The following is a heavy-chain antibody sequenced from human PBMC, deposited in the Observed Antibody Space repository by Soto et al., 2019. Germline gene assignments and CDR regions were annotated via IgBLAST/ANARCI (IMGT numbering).Heavy chain of an antibody. Sequence: GGSLRLSCAATGFTFSSLWMYWVRQAPGEGLEWISGISENGGKTRYADSVKGRFTISRDNAKNTLYLQMNSLSAEDTAVYYCASYNWPATSDYWGQGTLVTVSS. CDR3: ASYNWPATSDY. D-gene: IGHD1-20*01. CDR1: GFTFSSLW. V-gene: IGHV3-74*01. CDR2: ISENGGKT. J-gene: IGHJ4*02.